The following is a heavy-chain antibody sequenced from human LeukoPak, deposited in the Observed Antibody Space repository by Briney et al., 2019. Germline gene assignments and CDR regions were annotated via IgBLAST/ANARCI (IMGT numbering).Heavy chain of an antibody. CDR1: GYTFTSYY. CDR2: INPSGGST. CDR3: ARPGFTMVRGVSAFAY. D-gene: IGHD3-10*01. Sequence: GASVKVSCKASGYTFTSYYMHWVRQAPGQGLEWMGIINPSGGSTSYAQKFQGRVTMTRDTSTSTVYMELSSLRSDDTAVYYCARPGFTMVRGVSAFAYWGQGTLVTVSS. J-gene: IGHJ4*02. V-gene: IGHV1-46*01.